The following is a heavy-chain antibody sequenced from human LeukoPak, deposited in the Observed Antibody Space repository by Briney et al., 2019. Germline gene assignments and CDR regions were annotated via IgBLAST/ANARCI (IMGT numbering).Heavy chain of an antibody. Sequence: GGSLRLSCAASGFSFSSYSMNWVRQAPGKGLEWVSSISSSSSYIYYADSVKGRFTISRDNAKNSLYLQMNCLRAEDTAVYYCARVGGSYPFDYWGQGTLVTVSS. J-gene: IGHJ4*02. CDR1: GFSFSSYS. CDR2: ISSSSSYI. D-gene: IGHD1-26*01. V-gene: IGHV3-21*01. CDR3: ARVGGSYPFDY.